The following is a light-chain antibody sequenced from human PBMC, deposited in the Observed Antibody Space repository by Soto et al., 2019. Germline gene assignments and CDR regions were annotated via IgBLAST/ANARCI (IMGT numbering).Light chain of an antibody. V-gene: IGKV2-28*01. Sequence: DIVVTQSPLSLPVTPGEPASISCRSSQSLLHSNGYNYSDWYLQKPGQSPQLLIYLGSNRASGVPDRFSGSGSGTDFTLKISRVEAEDVGVYYCMQALQTPYTFGQGTKLEIK. CDR3: MQALQTPYT. CDR1: QSLLHSNGYNY. CDR2: LGS. J-gene: IGKJ2*01.